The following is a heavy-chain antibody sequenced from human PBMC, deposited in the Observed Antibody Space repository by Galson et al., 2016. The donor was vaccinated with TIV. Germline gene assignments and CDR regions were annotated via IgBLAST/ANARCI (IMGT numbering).Heavy chain of an antibody. V-gene: IGHV3-43*01. D-gene: IGHD7-27*01. CDR1: GFIFDNYV. CDR2: ISWDGQRP. CDR3: ATLTGDEGHFDY. Sequence: SLRLSCAASGFIFDNYVMHWVRRAPGKGLECVSLISWDGQRPYYADSVKGRFTISRDNSRNSLFLRMDSLRTEDTALYYCATLTGDEGHFDYWGQGTPVTVFS. J-gene: IGHJ4*02.